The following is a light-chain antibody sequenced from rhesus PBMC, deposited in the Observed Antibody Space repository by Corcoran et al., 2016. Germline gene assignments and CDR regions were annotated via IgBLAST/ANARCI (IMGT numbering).Light chain of an antibody. V-gene: IGKV3-24*03. J-gene: IGKJ2*01. CDR3: LQSRSWPYS. CDR2: GAS. Sequence: EIVMTQSPATLALSPGERATLSCRASQSVSMFLGWYQQKPGQAPRLLIYGASSRATGIPDRFIGGGSGTEFTLTISSLEPEDVGVYFCLQSRSWPYSFGQGTKVEIK. CDR1: QSVSMF.